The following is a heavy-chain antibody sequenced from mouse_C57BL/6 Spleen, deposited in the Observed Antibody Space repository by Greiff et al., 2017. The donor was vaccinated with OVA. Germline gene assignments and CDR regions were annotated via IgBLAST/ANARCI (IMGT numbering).Heavy chain of an antibody. CDR1: GYSFTGYY. Sequence: VHVKQSGPELVKPGASVKISCKASGYSFTGYYMNWVKQSPEKSLEWIGEINPSTGGTTYNQKFKAKATLTVDKSSSTAYMQLKSLTSEDSAVDYGARKEDGYYRWYFDVWGTGTTVTVSS. J-gene: IGHJ1*03. V-gene: IGHV1-42*01. D-gene: IGHD2-3*01. CDR2: INPSTGGT. CDR3: ARKEDGYYRWYFDV.